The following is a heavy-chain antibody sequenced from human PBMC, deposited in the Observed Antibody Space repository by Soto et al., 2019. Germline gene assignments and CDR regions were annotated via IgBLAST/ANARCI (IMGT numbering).Heavy chain of an antibody. CDR3: ARDLSDFWSGYPTNWFDP. CDR2: IYSGGST. Sequence: GGSLRLSCAASGFTVSSNYMSWVRQAPGKGLEWVSVIYSGGSTYYADSVKGRFTISRDNSKNTLYLQMNSLRAEDTAVYYCARDLSDFWSGYPTNWFDPWGQGTLVTVSS. D-gene: IGHD3-3*01. V-gene: IGHV3-66*01. J-gene: IGHJ5*02. CDR1: GFTVSSNY.